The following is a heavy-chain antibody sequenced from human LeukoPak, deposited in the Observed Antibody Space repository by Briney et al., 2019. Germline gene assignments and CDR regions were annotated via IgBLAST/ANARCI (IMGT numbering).Heavy chain of an antibody. V-gene: IGHV1-18*01. CDR3: ARVGGDYYDSSGYYYFDY. Sequence: ASVKVSCKASGGTFSSYAISWVRQAPGQGLEWMGWISAYNGNTNYAQKLQGRVTMTTDTSTSTAYMELRSLRSDDTAVYYCARVGGDYYDSSGYYYFDYWGQGTLATVS. D-gene: IGHD3-22*01. J-gene: IGHJ4*02. CDR2: ISAYNGNT. CDR1: GGTFSSYA.